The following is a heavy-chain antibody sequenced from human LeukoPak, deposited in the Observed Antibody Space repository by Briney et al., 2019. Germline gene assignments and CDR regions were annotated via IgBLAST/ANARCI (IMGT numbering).Heavy chain of an antibody. Sequence: PSGTLSLTCAVSGGSISSGGYRSWVRQPPGKGLEWIGQIYISGSTNYNPSLDSRVTMSLDKSRNQLSLRLKSMTAADTAVYYCTRHGSYSHGFWGQGALVTVAS. CDR2: IYISGST. CDR3: TRHGSYSHGF. V-gene: IGHV4-4*02. D-gene: IGHD3-10*01. J-gene: IGHJ4*02. CDR1: GGSISSGGY.